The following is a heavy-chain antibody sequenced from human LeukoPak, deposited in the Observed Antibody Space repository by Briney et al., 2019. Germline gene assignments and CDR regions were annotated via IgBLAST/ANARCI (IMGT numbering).Heavy chain of an antibody. CDR2: ISDSAGRT. CDR1: GITLSNYG. D-gene: IGHD3-22*01. Sequence: GGSLRLSCAVSGITLSNYGMSWVRQAPGKGLDWVAGISDSAGRTNYADSVKGRFTISRDNPKNTLYLQMNSLRAEDTAVYFCAKRGVVIRVILVGFHKEANYFDSWGQGALVTVSS. J-gene: IGHJ4*02. CDR3: AKRGVVIRVILVGFHKEANYFDS. V-gene: IGHV3-23*01.